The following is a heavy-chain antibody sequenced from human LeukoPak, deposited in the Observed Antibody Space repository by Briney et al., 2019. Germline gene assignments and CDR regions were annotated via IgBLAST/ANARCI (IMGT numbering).Heavy chain of an antibody. Sequence: PGGSLRLSCAASGFTFSSYAMNWVRQAPGKGLEWVSSISSSSSYIYYADSVKGRFTISRDNAKNSLYLQMNSLRAEDTAVYYCARVNRSGWSNRVTDYWAREPWSPSPQ. CDR3: ARVNRSGWSNRVTDY. CDR1: GFTFSSYA. CDR2: ISSSSSYI. D-gene: IGHD6-19*01. V-gene: IGHV3-21*01. J-gene: IGHJ4*02.